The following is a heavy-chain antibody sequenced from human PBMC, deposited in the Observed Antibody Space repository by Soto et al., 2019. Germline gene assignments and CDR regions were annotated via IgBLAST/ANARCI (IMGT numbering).Heavy chain of an antibody. CDR1: GGTFSSYA. CDR2: IIPIFGTA. D-gene: IGHD5-18*01. J-gene: IGHJ3*02. Sequence: ASVKVSCKASGGTFSSYAISWVRQAPGQGLEWMGGIIPIFGTANYAQKFQGRVTIIADESTSTAYMELSSLRSEDTAVYYCAREARLGYSYGPGHDAFDIWGQGTMVTVSS. V-gene: IGHV1-69*13. CDR3: AREARLGYSYGPGHDAFDI.